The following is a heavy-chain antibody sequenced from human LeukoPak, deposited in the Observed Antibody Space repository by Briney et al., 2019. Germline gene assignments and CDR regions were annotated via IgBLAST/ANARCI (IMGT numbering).Heavy chain of an antibody. CDR2: IYWNDDK. D-gene: IGHD3-10*01. CDR1: GFSLSTSGVG. V-gene: IGHV2-5*01. CDR3: AHSDSITMVRGVIRNWFDP. J-gene: IGHJ5*02. Sequence: ESGPTLANPTQTLTLTCTFSGFSLSTSGVGVGWIRQPPGKALEWLALIYWNDDKRYSPSLKSRLTITTDTSKNQVVLTMPNMDPVDTATYYCAHSDSITMVRGVIRNWFDPWGQGTLVTVSS.